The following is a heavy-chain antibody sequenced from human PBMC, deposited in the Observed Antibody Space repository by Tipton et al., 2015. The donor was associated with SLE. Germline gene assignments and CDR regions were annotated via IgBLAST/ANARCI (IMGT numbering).Heavy chain of an antibody. CDR3: AKDGWFDP. CDR1: GFTFSSYG. V-gene: IGHV3-30*02. Sequence: SGFTFSSYGIHWVRQAPGKGLEWVAFIRYDGSNKYYADSVKGRFTISRDNSKNTLYLQMNSLRAEDTAVYYCAKDGWFDPWGQGTLVTVSS. J-gene: IGHJ5*02. CDR2: IRYDGSNK.